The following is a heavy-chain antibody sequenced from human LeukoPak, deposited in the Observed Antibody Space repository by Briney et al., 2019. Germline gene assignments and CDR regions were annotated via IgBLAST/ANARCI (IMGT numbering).Heavy chain of an antibody. V-gene: IGHV3-23*01. Sequence: GGSLRLSCAASGFTFSSYGMYWVRQAPGKGLEWVSGISPGGGPTYYADSVKGRFTISRDDLKSTLYLQMKTLRAEDTAVYYCAKDGAWLRFDDWGQGILVTVSS. D-gene: IGHD5-12*01. CDR1: GFTFSSYG. J-gene: IGHJ4*02. CDR2: ISPGGGPT. CDR3: AKDGAWLRFDD.